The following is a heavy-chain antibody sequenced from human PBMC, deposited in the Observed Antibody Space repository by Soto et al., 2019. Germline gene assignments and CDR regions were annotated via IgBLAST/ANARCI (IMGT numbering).Heavy chain of an antibody. V-gene: IGHV4-34*01. CDR2: INHSGST. CDR3: ARAEDGAFDI. D-gene: IGHD2-15*01. Sequence: SETLSLTCAVYGGSFSGYYWSWIRQPPEKGLEWIGEINHSGSTNYNPSLKSRVTISVDTSKNQFSLKLSSVTAADTAVYYCARAEDGAFDIWGQGTMVTVSS. J-gene: IGHJ3*02. CDR1: GGSFSGYY.